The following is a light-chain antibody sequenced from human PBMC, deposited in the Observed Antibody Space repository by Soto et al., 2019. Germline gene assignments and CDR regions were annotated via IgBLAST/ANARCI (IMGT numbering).Light chain of an antibody. J-gene: IGKJ2*01. CDR3: QQYGSSPYT. V-gene: IGKV3-20*01. CDR1: QSVSSY. Sequence: EIVLTQSPGTLSLSPGERATLSCRASQSVSSYLAWYQQKPGQAPRLLIYGASSRATGIPDRFSGCGSGTDFTLAISRLVPEDCVVYECQQYGSSPYTFGQGTKLGIK. CDR2: GAS.